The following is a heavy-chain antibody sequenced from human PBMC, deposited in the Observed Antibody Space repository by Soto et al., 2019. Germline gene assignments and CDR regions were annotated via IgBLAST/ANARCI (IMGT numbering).Heavy chain of an antibody. D-gene: IGHD6-13*01. V-gene: IGHV3-23*01. J-gene: IGHJ3*01. Sequence: EVQLLESGGGLVQPGGSLRLSCTASGFSFSDFAMSWVRQAPGKGLEWVSTITTSGDNTYYADSVKGRVTISRDNSKNTLYLQVNSLSAEDTAIYFCAKEQAAAATGDAFDVWGQGTMVTVSP. CDR3: AKEQAAAATGDAFDV. CDR1: GFSFSDFA. CDR2: ITTSGDNT.